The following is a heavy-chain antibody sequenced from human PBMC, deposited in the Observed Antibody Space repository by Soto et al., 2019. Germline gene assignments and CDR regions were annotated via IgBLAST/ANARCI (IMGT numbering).Heavy chain of an antibody. CDR2: IYPGDSDT. J-gene: IGHJ4*02. CDR3: ARQVSGYSGYDLDY. V-gene: IGHV5-51*01. CDR1: GYRFTINW. Sequence: GESLKISCKGSGYRFTINWIAWVRQMPGKGLEWMGIIYPGDSDTRYSPSFQGQVTISADKSISTAYLQWSSLQASDIAMYYCARQVSGYSGYDLDYWGQGTLVTVSS. D-gene: IGHD5-12*01.